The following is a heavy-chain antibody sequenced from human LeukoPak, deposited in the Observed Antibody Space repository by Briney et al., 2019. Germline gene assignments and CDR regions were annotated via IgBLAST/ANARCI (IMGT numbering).Heavy chain of an antibody. D-gene: IGHD3-3*01. CDR1: GFTFSSYS. V-gene: IGHV3-21*01. CDR2: ISSSSSYI. Sequence: GGFLRLPCAASGFTFSSYSMNWVRQAPGKGLEWVSSISSSSSYIYYADSVKDRFTISRDNAKNSLYLQMNSLRAEDTAVYYCARESYDFWSGNRGNWFDPWGQGTLVTVSS. J-gene: IGHJ5*02. CDR3: ARESYDFWSGNRGNWFDP.